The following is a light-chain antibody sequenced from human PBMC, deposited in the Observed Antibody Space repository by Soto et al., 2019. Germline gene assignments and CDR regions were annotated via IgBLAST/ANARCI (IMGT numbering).Light chain of an antibody. CDR2: RNN. V-gene: IGLV1-47*01. CDR1: SSNIGSNY. J-gene: IGLJ2*01. CDR3: AAWDASLSGVV. Sequence: QSVLTQPPSASGTRGQRVTISCSGSSSNIGSNYVYWYQQLPGTAPKLLIYRNNQRPSGVPERFSGSKSGTSASLAISGLRCEDEADYYCAAWDASLSGVVFGGGTKLT.